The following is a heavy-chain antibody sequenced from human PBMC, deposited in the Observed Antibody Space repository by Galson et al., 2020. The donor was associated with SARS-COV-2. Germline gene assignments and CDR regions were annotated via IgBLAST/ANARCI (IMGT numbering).Heavy chain of an antibody. Sequence: PSETLSLTCAVSGGSVSGGAFSWSWFRQPPGKGLEWIGYIYDSANTYYNPSLKSRVSISVDRSKNQFSLNLSSMTAADTAVYYCARGQQTELLTPFDFWGQGTLVTVSS. CDR1: GGSVSGGAFS. D-gene: IGHD1-26*01. J-gene: IGHJ4*02. CDR3: ARGQQTELLTPFDF. CDR2: IYDSANT. V-gene: IGHV4-30-2*01.